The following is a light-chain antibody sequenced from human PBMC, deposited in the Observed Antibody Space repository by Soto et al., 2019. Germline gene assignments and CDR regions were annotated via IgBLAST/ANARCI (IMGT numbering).Light chain of an antibody. Sequence: EIVMTQSPATLSVSPGERASLSCRASQSVSSNLAWYQQKPGQAPRLLIYGASTRATGIPAWFSGSGSGTEFTLTISSLQSEDFAVYYCQQYNNWPPLTFGQGTKV. J-gene: IGKJ1*01. CDR2: GAS. CDR1: QSVSSN. V-gene: IGKV3-15*01. CDR3: QQYNNWPPLT.